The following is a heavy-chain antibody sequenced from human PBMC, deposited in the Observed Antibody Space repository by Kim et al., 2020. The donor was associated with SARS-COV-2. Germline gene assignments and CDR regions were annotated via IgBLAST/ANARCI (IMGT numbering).Heavy chain of an antibody. CDR3: ARGVWELPDY. Sequence: SETLSLTCAVYGGSFSGYYWSWIRQPPGEGLEWIGEINHSGSTNYNPSLKSRVTISVDTSKNQFSLKLSSVTAADTAVYYCARGVWELPDYWGQGTLVTV. CDR1: GGSFSGYY. CDR2: INHSGST. J-gene: IGHJ4*02. D-gene: IGHD1-26*01. V-gene: IGHV4-34*01.